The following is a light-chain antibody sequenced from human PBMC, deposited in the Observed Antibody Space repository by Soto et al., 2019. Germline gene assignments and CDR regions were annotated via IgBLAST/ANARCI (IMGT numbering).Light chain of an antibody. Sequence: QSALTQAASVSGSAGQSITISCTGTSSDIGAYHYVSWYQQRPGKAPKVLIYAVNNRPSGISDRFSGSKSGNTASLTISGLQAEDEAVYYCNSYTNSDTVIFGGGTKLTVL. CDR2: AVN. CDR3: NSYTNSDTVI. CDR1: SSDIGAYHY. V-gene: IGLV2-14*01. J-gene: IGLJ2*01.